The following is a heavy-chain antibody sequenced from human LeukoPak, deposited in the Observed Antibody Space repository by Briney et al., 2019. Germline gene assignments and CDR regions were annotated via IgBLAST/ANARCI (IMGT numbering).Heavy chain of an antibody. CDR2: IYYSGST. J-gene: IGHJ4*02. V-gene: IGHV4-31*03. CDR3: ARQGPGGGYVYYFDY. CDR1: GGSISSGGYY. D-gene: IGHD5-12*01. Sequence: SETLSLTCTVSGGSISSGGYYWSWIRQHPGKGLEWIGYIYYSGSTYYNPSLKSRVTISVDTSKNQFSLKLSSVTAADTAVYYCARQGPGGGYVYYFDYWGQGTLVTVSS.